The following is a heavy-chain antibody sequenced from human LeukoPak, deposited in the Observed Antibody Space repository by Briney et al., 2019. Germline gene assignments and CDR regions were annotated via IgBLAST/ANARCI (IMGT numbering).Heavy chain of an antibody. CDR2: VHSGGNT. Sequence: PGGSLRLSCAASGFTVSGNYMSWVRRAPGKGLEWVSVVHSGGNTYYADSVKGRFAISRDNSKNTLYLQMNSLRAEDTAVYFCARASTSGWDGFDHWGQGTLVTVSS. J-gene: IGHJ4*02. CDR1: GFTVSGNY. V-gene: IGHV3-53*01. CDR3: ARASTSGWDGFDH. D-gene: IGHD6-19*01.